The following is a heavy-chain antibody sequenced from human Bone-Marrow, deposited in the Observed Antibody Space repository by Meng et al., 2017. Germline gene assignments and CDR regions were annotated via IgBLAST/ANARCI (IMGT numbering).Heavy chain of an antibody. CDR3: GRDSSSWFFNY. D-gene: IGHD6-13*01. V-gene: IGHV4-38-2*02. J-gene: IGHJ4*02. CDR1: GYSISSGYY. CDR2: IYHSGST. Sequence: GSLRLSCTVSGYSISSGYYWGWIRQPPGKGLEWIGSIYHSGSTYYNPSLRGRLSISGDTSKNQFFLRLSSVTAADTAVYYCGRDSSSWFFNYWGQGTLVTVSS.